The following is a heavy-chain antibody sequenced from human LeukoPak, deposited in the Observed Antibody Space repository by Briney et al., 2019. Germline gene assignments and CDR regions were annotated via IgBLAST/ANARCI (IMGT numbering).Heavy chain of an antibody. CDR1: GFTFTKFW. CDR2: ISGSGGST. CDR3: AKEWGVDYGLRY. D-gene: IGHD4-17*01. Sequence: PGESLRLSCEASGFTFTKFWMSWVRQAPGKGLEWVSVISGSGGSTYYADSVKGRFTISRDNSKNTLYLQMNSLRADDTAVYYCAKEWGVDYGLRYWGQGTLGTVSS. V-gene: IGHV3-23*01. J-gene: IGHJ4*02.